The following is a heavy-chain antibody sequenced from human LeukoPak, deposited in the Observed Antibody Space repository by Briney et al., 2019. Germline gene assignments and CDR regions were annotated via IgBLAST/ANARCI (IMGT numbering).Heavy chain of an antibody. CDR1: GYSFTSYW. J-gene: IGHJ4*02. V-gene: IGHV5-51*01. D-gene: IGHD2-15*01. Sequence: GESLKISCKGSGYSFTSYWIGWVRQMPGKGLEWMGIIYPGDSDTRYSPSFQGQVTISADKSISTAYLQWSSLKASDTAMYFCIRQALGYCSGGNCYSESWGQGTLVTVSS. CDR2: IYPGDSDT. CDR3: IRQALGYCSGGNCYSES.